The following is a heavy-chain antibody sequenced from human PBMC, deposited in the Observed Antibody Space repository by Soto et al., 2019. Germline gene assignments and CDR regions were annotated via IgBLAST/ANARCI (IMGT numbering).Heavy chain of an antibody. D-gene: IGHD2-21*02. V-gene: IGHV3-23*01. CDR2: ISGSGGST. CDR3: AKDLYIVVVTASPFDY. J-gene: IGHJ4*02. Sequence: GGSLGLSCAASGFTFSSYAMSWVRQAPGNGLEWVSAISGSGGSTYYADSVKGRFTISRDNSKNTLYLQMNSLRAEDTAVYYCAKDLYIVVVTASPFDYWGQGTLVTVSS. CDR1: GFTFSSYA.